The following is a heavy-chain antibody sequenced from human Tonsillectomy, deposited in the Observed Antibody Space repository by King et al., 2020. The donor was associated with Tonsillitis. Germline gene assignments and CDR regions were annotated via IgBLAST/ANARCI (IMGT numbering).Heavy chain of an antibody. D-gene: IGHD3-3*01. V-gene: IGHV3-30*18. J-gene: IGHJ6*04. CDR2: ISYDGSNK. CDR1: GFTFSSYG. Sequence: VQLVESGGGVVQPGRSLRLSCAASGFTFSSYGMHWVRQAPGKGLEWVAVISYDGSNKYYADSVKGRFTISRDNSKNTLYLQMNSLRAEDTAVYYCAKGGERSGYGRDGWGKGTTVTGAS. CDR3: AKGGERSGYGRDG.